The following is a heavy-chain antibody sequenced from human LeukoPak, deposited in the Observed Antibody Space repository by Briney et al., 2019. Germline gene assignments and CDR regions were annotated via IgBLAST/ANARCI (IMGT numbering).Heavy chain of an antibody. Sequence: VASVSVSSTASGYIFINHGIAWVRQAPGHGLEYMGWISAYNGNTDYAQKLQGRVTMTTDTSTSTAYMELRSLRSDDTDVYYSARWGGSPNDYWGQGTLVTVSS. CDR1: GYIFINHG. D-gene: IGHD1-26*01. J-gene: IGHJ4*02. V-gene: IGHV1-18*01. CDR3: ARWGGSPNDY. CDR2: ISAYNGNT.